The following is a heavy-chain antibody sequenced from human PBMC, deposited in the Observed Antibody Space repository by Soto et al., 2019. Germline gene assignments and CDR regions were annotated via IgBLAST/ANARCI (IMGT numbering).Heavy chain of an antibody. Sequence: GGSLRLSCAASGFTLTTYTMNWVRQAPGMGLEWVSSINGRGNYKYYTDSVEGRFTISRDNAQNSLYLQMNSLRAEDTAVYYCARDLATNWFDPWGQGTQVTV. D-gene: IGHD5-12*01. V-gene: IGHV3-21*01. CDR3: ARDLATNWFDP. CDR2: INGRGNYK. CDR1: GFTLTTYT. J-gene: IGHJ5*02.